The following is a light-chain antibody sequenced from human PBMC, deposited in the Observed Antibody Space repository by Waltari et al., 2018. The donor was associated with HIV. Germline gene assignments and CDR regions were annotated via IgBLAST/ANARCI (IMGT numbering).Light chain of an antibody. CDR2: GAS. CDR3: QQYYKWPLT. V-gene: IGKV3D-15*01. J-gene: IGKJ5*01. CDR1: QSVSSK. Sequence: EIVMLQSPATLSVSPGERATLSCGASQSVSSKLAWYQQKPGQAPRLFIYGASTRSTGIPGRFSGSESGTEFILTISSLQSEDCAVYYCQQYYKWPLTFGQGTRLEIK.